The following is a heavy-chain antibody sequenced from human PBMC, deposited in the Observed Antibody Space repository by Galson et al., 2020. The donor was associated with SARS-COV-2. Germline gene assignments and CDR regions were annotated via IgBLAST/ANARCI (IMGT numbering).Heavy chain of an antibody. CDR1: GFTFDDYA. V-gene: IGHV3-9*01. J-gene: IGHJ4*02. Sequence: GGSLRLSCAASGFTFDDYAMHWVRQAPGKGLEWVSGISWNSGSIGYADSVKGRFTISRDNAKNSLYLQMNSLRAEDTALYYCAKLGDWVDYWGQGTLVTVSS. CDR3: AKLGDWVDY. D-gene: IGHD2-21*01. CDR2: ISWNSGSI.